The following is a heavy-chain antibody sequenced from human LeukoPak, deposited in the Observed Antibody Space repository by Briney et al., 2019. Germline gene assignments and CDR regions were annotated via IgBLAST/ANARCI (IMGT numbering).Heavy chain of an antibody. V-gene: IGHV3-30*14. J-gene: IGHJ2*01. CDR2: ISFDGGNR. D-gene: IGHD1/OR15-1a*01. CDR3: ARANRGGFYDL. CDR1: GFTFNNYA. Sequence: GRSLRLSCAASGFTFNNYAIHWVRQAPGKGLEWVAIISFDGGNRYYADSVKGRFTISRENAKNSLYLQMNSLRADDTAVYYCARANRGGFYDLWGRGTLVTVSS.